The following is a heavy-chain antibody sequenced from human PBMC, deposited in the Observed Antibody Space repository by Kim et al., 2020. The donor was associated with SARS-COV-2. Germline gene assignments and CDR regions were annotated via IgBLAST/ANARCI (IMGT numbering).Heavy chain of an antibody. CDR2: IDGSDGTT. CDR1: GFTFTGYA. J-gene: IGHJ5*02. CDR3: MKGGWGWIWDR. V-gene: IGHV3-23*01. Sequence: GGSLRLSCTTSGFTFTGYAMSWVRQAPGKGLEWVSSIDGSDGTTYYVDSVKGRFTISRDNSKNTLYWQMSNLRADDTAVYYCMKGGWGWIWDRWGQGTLVTVSS. D-gene: IGHD2-2*03.